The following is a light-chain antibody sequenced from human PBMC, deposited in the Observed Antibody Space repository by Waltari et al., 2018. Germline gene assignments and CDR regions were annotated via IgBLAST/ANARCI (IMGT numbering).Light chain of an antibody. CDR3: SSYTGINNFVV. V-gene: IGLV2-8*01. J-gene: IGLJ2*01. CDR2: EVS. CDR1: SSDVGGHNY. Sequence: QSALTQPPSASGSPGQSVTISCTGTSSDVGGHNYVSWYQQHPGKAPKLMIYEVSKRPAWVPGRFSGSKSGNTASLTVPGLQAEDEAEYYCSSYTGINNFVVFGGGTKVTVL.